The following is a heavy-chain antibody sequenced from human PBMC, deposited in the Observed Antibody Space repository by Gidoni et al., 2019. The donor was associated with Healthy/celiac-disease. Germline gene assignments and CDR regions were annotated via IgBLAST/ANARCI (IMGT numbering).Heavy chain of an antibody. CDR1: GFTFSSYA. CDR3: ARGWGFFDY. V-gene: IGHV3-30-3*01. Sequence: QVPLVESGGGVVQPGRSLRLSWAASGFTFSSYAMHLVRQAPGKGLEWVAVISYDGSNKYYADSVKGRFTISRDNSKNTLYLQMNSRRAEDTAVYYCARGWGFFDYWGQGTLVTVSS. D-gene: IGHD3-16*01. J-gene: IGHJ4*02. CDR2: ISYDGSNK.